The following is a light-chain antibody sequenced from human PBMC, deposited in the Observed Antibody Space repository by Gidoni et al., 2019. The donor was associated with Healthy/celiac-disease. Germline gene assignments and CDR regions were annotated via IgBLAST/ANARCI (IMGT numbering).Light chain of an antibody. CDR3: QAWDSSTVV. J-gene: IGLJ2*01. CDR1: KLGDKY. V-gene: IGLV3-1*01. CDR2: QDS. Sequence: SYELTQPHSVVASPGQTASITCSGDKLGDKYACWYQQKPGQSPVLVIYQDSKRPSGIPERFSGSNSGNTATLTISGTQAMDEADYYCQAWDSSTVVFGGGTKLTVL.